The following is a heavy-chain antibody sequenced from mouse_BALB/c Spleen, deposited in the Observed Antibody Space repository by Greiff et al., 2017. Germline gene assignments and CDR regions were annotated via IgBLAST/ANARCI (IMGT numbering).Heavy chain of an antibody. Sequence: EVKLVESGGGLVQPGGSLKLSCAASGFTFSSYGMSWVRQTPDKRLELVATINSNGGSTYYPDSVKGRFTISRDNAKNTLYLQMSSLKSEDTAMYYCASYGREFLYYFDYWGQGTTLTGSS. CDR1: GFTFSSYG. CDR2: INSNGGST. CDR3: ASYGREFLYYFDY. D-gene: IGHD1-1*01. J-gene: IGHJ2*01. V-gene: IGHV5-6-3*01.